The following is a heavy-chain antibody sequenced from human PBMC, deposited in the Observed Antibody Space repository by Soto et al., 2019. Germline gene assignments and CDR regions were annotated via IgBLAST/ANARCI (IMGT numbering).Heavy chain of an antibody. CDR3: AKEVRWSYALIRQEFDY. V-gene: IGHV3-23*01. D-gene: IGHD2-15*01. CDR1: GFTFSSYA. J-gene: IGHJ4*02. CDR2: ISGSGGST. Sequence: PGGSLRLSCAASGFTFSSYAMSWVRQAPGKGLEWVSAISGSGGSTYYADSVKGRFTISRDNSKNTLYLQMNSLRAEDTAVYYCAKEVRWSYALIRQEFDYWGQGTLLTVSS.